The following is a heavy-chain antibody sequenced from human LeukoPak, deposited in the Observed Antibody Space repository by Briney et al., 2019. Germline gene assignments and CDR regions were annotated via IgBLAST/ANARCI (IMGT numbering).Heavy chain of an antibody. J-gene: IGHJ6*02. D-gene: IGHD4-17*01. Sequence: ASVKVSCKASGYTFTSYAMNWVRQAPGQGLEWMGWINTNTGNPTYAQGFTGRFVFSLDTSVSTAYLQISSLKAEDTAVYYCARAKAVNYGDYVKYYYYGMDVWGQGTTVTVSS. CDR3: ARAKAVNYGDYVKYYYYGMDV. V-gene: IGHV7-4-1*02. CDR1: GYTFTSYA. CDR2: INTNTGNP.